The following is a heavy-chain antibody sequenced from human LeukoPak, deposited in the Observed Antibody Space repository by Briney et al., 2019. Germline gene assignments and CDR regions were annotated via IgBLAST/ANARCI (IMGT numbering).Heavy chain of an antibody. Sequence: PSETLSLTCAVYGGSFSGYYWSWIRQPPGKGLEWIGEINHSGSTNYNPSLKSRVTISVDTSKNHFSLKLSSVNAADTAVYYCARSGPVDCSGGSCYEGYWGQGTLVTVAS. CDR1: GGSFSGYY. CDR3: ARSGPVDCSGGSCYEGY. V-gene: IGHV4-34*01. CDR2: INHSGST. D-gene: IGHD2-15*01. J-gene: IGHJ4*02.